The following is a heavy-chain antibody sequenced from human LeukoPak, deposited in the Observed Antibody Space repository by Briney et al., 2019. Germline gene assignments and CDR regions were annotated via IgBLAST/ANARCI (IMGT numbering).Heavy chain of an antibody. CDR2: SSTHGSDE. CDR1: GFTFTSLP. J-gene: IGHJ4*02. V-gene: IGHV3-30*04. D-gene: IGHD3-22*01. Sequence: PGKSLRLSCAASGFTFTSLPLHWVRQAPGKGLEWVAVSSTHGSDEYYADSVKGRFTVFSDNSKKTVYLQMDSLRPEATAVDHCAMAYYDSNGYSRGWDYWGQGTLVTVSS. CDR3: AMAYYDSNGYSRGWDY.